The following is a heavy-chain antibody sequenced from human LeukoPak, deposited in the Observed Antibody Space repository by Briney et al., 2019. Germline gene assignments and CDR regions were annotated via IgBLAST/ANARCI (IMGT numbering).Heavy chain of an antibody. J-gene: IGHJ6*03. D-gene: IGHD3-3*01. CDR2: IIPIFGTA. CDR1: GYTFTDLD. CDR3: ATSIRFLEWLPPSGYMDV. Sequence: GASVKVSCKASGYTFTDLDINWVRQTPGQGLEWMGGIIPIFGTANYAQKFQGRVTITADESTSTAYMELSSLRSEDTAVYYCATSIRFLEWLPPSGYMDVWGKGTTVTVSS. V-gene: IGHV1-69*13.